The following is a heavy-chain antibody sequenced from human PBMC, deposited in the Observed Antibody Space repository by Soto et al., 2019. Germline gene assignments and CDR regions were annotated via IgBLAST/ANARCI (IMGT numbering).Heavy chain of an antibody. CDR2: INHSGST. J-gene: IGHJ4*02. V-gene: IGHV4-34*01. CDR1: GGSFSGDY. D-gene: IGHD3-9*01. CDR3: ARGSSNYDILTGYYFLYYFDY. Sequence: PSETLSLTCAVYGGSFSGDYWSWIRQPPGKGLEWIGEINHSGSTNYNPSLKSRVTISVDTSKNQFSLKLSSVTAADTAVYYCARGSSNYDILTGYYFLYYFDYWGQGTLVTVSS.